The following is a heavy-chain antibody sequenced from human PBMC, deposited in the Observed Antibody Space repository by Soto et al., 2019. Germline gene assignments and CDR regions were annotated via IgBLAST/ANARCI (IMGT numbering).Heavy chain of an antibody. Sequence: GRSLRLCCAASGFTFSSYGMHWVRQAPGKGLEWVAVIWYDGSNKYYAASVKGRFTISRSNPNNPLFLQINRLRSQDTAVYYRARAGPDGPGSGMEVWGKGTTVTVSS. V-gene: IGHV3-33*01. CDR2: IWYDGSNK. CDR3: ARAGPDGPGSGMEV. D-gene: IGHD6-25*01. J-gene: IGHJ6*04. CDR1: GFTFSSYG.